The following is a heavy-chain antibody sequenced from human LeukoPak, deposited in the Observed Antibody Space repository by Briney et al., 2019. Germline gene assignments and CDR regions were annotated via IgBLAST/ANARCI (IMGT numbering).Heavy chain of an antibody. CDR3: AKDLNRDYYDSSAHTLPPLLDY. Sequence: GGSLRLSCAASGFTFDDYGMSWVRQVPGKGLEWVSGINWNGGSTGNADSVKGRFTISRDNSKNTLYLQMNSLRAEDTAVYYCAKDLNRDYYDSSAHTLPPLLDYWGQGTLVTVSS. D-gene: IGHD3-22*01. J-gene: IGHJ4*02. CDR1: GFTFDDYG. CDR2: INWNGGST. V-gene: IGHV3-20*04.